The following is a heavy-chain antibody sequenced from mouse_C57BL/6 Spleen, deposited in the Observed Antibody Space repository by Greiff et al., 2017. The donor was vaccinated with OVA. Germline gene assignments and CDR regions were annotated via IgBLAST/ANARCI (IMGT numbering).Heavy chain of an antibody. V-gene: IGHV1-52*01. J-gene: IGHJ2*01. Sequence: QVHVKQPGAELVRPGSSVKLSCKASGYTFTSYWMHWVKQRPIQGLEWIGNIDPSDSETHYNQKFKDKATLTVDKSSSTAYMQLSSLTSEDSAVYYCARGGELVDYWGQGTTLTVSS. CDR2: IDPSDSET. CDR3: ARGGELVDY. CDR1: GYTFTSYW. D-gene: IGHD4-1*01.